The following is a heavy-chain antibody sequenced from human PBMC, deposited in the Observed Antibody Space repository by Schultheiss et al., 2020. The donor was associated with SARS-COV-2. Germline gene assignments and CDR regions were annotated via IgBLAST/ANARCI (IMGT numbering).Heavy chain of an antibody. V-gene: IGHV4-34*01. Sequence: SQTLSLTCAVYGESFSGYYWGWIRQPPGKGLEWIGSMYYTDNTYYNPPLKSRVTISADTSENQFSLKLSSVTAADTAVYYCARGYRYFYYAMDVWGQGTTVTVSS. CDR1: GESFSGYY. CDR3: ARGYRYFYYAMDV. J-gene: IGHJ6*02. CDR2: MYYTDNT.